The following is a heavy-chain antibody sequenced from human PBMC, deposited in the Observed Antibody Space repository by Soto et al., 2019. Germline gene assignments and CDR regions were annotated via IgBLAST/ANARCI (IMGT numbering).Heavy chain of an antibody. V-gene: IGHV4-4*02. D-gene: IGHD6-13*01. CDR3: ARDTEQQLANYGMDV. CDR1: GGSISSSNW. J-gene: IGHJ6*02. CDR2: IYHSGST. Sequence: PSETLSLTCAVSGGSISSSNWWSWVRQPPGKGLEWLGEIYHSGSTNYNPSLKSRVTISVDKSKNQFSLKLSSVTAADTAVYYCARDTEQQLANYGMDVWGQGTTVTVSS.